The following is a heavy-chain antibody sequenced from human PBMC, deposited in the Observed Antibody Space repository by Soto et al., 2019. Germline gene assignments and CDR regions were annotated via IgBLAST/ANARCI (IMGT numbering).Heavy chain of an antibody. CDR1: GFTFSSYW. V-gene: IGHV3-23*01. J-gene: IGHJ6*02. Sequence: GGSLRLSCAASGFTFSSYWMSWVRQAPGKGLEWVSAISGSGGSTYYADSVKGRFTISRDNSKNTLYLQMNSLRAEDTAVYYCAKDTDCSGGSCYHYYYYYYGMDAWGQGTTVTVSS. CDR2: ISGSGGST. CDR3: AKDTDCSGGSCYHYYYYYYGMDA. D-gene: IGHD2-15*01.